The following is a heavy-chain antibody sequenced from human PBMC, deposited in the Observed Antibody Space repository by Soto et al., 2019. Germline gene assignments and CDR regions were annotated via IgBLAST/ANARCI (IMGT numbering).Heavy chain of an antibody. CDR3: VKSGDNYNALDY. CDR2: SSNSGSFT. CDR1: GFTLIDHY. D-gene: IGHD1-1*01. J-gene: IGHJ4*02. Sequence: GGSLRLSCTSSGFTLIDHYMSWIRQAPGKGLEWIGYSSNSGSFTRYADSVKGRFSISRDNAKNSLYLQINSLRGDDTAIYYCVKSGDNYNALDYWGQGTPVTVSS. V-gene: IGHV3-11*06.